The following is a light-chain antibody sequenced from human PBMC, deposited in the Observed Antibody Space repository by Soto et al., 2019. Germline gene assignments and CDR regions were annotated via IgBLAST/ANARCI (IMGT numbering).Light chain of an antibody. CDR3: CSYAGSSTFGV. CDR1: SSDVGSYNL. CDR2: EVS. Sequence: QSALTQPASVSGSPGQSITISCTGTSSDVGSYNLVSWYQQHPGKAPKLIIYEVSKRPSGVSNRFSGSKSGNTASLTISGLQADDEADYYCCSYAGSSTFGVFGGGTKLTVL. V-gene: IGLV2-23*02. J-gene: IGLJ3*02.